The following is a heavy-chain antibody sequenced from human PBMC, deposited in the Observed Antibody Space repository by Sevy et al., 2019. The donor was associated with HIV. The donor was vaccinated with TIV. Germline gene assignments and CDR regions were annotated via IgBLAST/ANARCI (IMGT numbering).Heavy chain of an antibody. V-gene: IGHV1-2*06. CDR1: GYIFSDYN. CDR2: INPNSGVT. CDR3: VREDINALRTLLSFDI. D-gene: IGHD3-3*01. Sequence: ASVKVSCKTTGYIFSDYNMHWVRQAPGQGLEWMALINPNSGVTIYAQKFRGRVSLTRDTSMSTAYMELSALTSDDTAVYYCVREDINALRTLLSFDIWGQGTMVTVSS. J-gene: IGHJ3*02.